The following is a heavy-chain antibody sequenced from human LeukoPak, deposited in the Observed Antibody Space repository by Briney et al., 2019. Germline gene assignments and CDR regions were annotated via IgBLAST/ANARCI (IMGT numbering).Heavy chain of an antibody. CDR2: ISWNSGSI. Sequence: GGSLRLSCAASGFTFSSYWMSWVRQAPGKGLEWVPGISWNSGSIGYADSVKGRFTISRDNAKNSLYLQMNSLRVEDMALYYCAKDHGGSGSYYEVWGQGTLVTVSS. D-gene: IGHD3-10*01. CDR3: AKDHGGSGSYYEV. J-gene: IGHJ4*02. V-gene: IGHV3-9*03. CDR1: GFTFSSYW.